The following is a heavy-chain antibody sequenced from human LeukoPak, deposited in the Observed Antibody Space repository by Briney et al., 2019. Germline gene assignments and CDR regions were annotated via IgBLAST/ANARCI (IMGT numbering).Heavy chain of an antibody. Sequence: AGGSLRLSCAASGFTFSSYSMNWVRQAPGKGLEWVSSISSSSSYIYYADSVKGRFTISRDNAKNSLYLQRNSLRAEDTAVYYCARDSYYYDSSGRAPDLDYWGQGTLVTVSS. CDR3: ARDSYYYDSSGRAPDLDY. D-gene: IGHD3-22*01. CDR2: ISSSSSYI. CDR1: GFTFSSYS. J-gene: IGHJ4*02. V-gene: IGHV3-21*01.